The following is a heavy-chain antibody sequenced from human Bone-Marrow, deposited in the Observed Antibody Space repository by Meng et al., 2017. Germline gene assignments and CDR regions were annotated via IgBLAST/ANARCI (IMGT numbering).Heavy chain of an antibody. CDR1: GFTFSNYW. D-gene: IGHD2-21*02. J-gene: IGHJ4*03. CDR2: INSDGSST. V-gene: IGHV3-74*01. CDR3: ARPRCGDFNDT. Sequence: GESLKISCAASGFTFSNYWMHWVRQAPGKGLEWVSRINSDGSSTNYADSVKGRFTISRDNAKNTLFLQMNSLRVEDTSVYYCARPRCGDFNDTWGQGTLVTVSS.